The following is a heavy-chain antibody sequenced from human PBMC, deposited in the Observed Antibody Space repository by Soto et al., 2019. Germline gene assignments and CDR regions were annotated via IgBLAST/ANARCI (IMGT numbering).Heavy chain of an antibody. J-gene: IGHJ4*02. D-gene: IGHD3-10*01. V-gene: IGHV4-30-4*01. CDR1: GGSISSGDYY. CDR3: AREDFYGSNIFDY. CDR2: IYYSGST. Sequence: SETLSLTCTVSGGSISSGDYYWSWIRQPPGKGLEWIGYIYYSGSTYYNQSLKSRVTISVDTSKNQFSLKQSSVTTADTAVYYCAREDFYGSNIFDYWGQGTLVTVSS.